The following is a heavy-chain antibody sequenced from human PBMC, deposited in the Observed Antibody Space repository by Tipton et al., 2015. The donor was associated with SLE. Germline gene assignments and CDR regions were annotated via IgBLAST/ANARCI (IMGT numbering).Heavy chain of an antibody. CDR3: ARAEKRTTVTKRAQVDY. Sequence: GSLRLSCAASGFTFSSYEMNWVRQAPGKGLEWVSYISSSGSTIYYADSVKGRFTISRDNAKNSLYLQMNSLRAEDTAVYYCARAEKRTTVTKRAQVDYWGQGTLVTVSS. J-gene: IGHJ4*02. D-gene: IGHD4-17*01. V-gene: IGHV3-48*03. CDR2: ISSSGSTI. CDR1: GFTFSSYE.